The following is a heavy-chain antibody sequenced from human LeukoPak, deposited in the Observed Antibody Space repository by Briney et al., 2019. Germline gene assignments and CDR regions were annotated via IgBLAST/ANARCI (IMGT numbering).Heavy chain of an antibody. D-gene: IGHD1-26*01. J-gene: IGHJ4*02. CDR3: TSIVGGRSFDY. CDR1: GFTFSDYY. V-gene: IGHV3-72*01. CDR2: TRNRANSYTT. Sequence: PGGSLRLSCAASGFTFSDYYMDWVRQARGKGLEWVGRTRNRANSYTTEYAASVKGRFTISRDDSKNSLYLQMMSLETEDTAVYYCTSIVGGRSFDYWGQGTLVTVSS.